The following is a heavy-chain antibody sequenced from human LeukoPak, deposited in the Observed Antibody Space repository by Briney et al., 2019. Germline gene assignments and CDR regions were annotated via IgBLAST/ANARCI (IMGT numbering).Heavy chain of an antibody. Sequence: KASETLSLTCTVSGGSISSYYWSWIRQPPGKGLEWIGYIYYSGSTNYNPSLKSRVTISVDTSKNQFSLKLSSVTAADTAVYYCARDGDYERDWFDPWGQGTLVTVSS. CDR1: GGSISSYY. V-gene: IGHV4-59*01. J-gene: IGHJ5*02. CDR2: IYYSGST. D-gene: IGHD4-17*01. CDR3: ARDGDYERDWFDP.